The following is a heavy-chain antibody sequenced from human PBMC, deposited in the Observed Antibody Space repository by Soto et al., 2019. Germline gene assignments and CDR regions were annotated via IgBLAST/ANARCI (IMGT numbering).Heavy chain of an antibody. CDR1: GFTFSSYS. CDR2: ISSSSSYI. V-gene: IGHV3-21*01. CDR3: ARLYSNYEGEYYFDY. J-gene: IGHJ4*02. Sequence: GGSLRLSCAASGFTFSSYSMNWVRQAPGKGLEWVSSISSSSSYIYYADSVKGRFTISRDNAKNSLYLQMNSLRAEDTAVYYCARLYSNYEGEYYFDYWGQGTLVTVSS. D-gene: IGHD4-4*01.